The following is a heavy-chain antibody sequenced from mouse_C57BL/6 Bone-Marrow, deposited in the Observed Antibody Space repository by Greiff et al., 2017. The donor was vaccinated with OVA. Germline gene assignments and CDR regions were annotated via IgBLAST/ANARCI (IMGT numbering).Heavy chain of an antibody. Sequence: QVQLQQSGAELVRPGASVKLSCKASGYTFTDYYINWVKQRPGQGLEWIARIYPGSGNTYYNEKFKGKATLTAEKSSSTAYMQLSSLTSEDSAVYFCARGITTVVGAMDYWGQGTSVTVSS. CDR1: GYTFTDYY. V-gene: IGHV1-76*01. D-gene: IGHD1-1*01. CDR3: ARGITTVVGAMDY. CDR2: IYPGSGNT. J-gene: IGHJ4*01.